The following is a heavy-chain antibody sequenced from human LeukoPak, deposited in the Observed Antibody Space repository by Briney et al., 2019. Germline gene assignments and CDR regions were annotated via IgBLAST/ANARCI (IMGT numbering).Heavy chain of an antibody. D-gene: IGHD1-26*01. V-gene: IGHV4-59*01. CDR2: IYYSGST. CDR3: AREGGYSGSYFDY. J-gene: IGHJ4*02. Sequence: ASETLSLTCTVSGGSISSYYWSWIRQPPGKGLEWIGYIYYSGSTNYNPSLKSRVTISVDTSKNQFSLKVSSVTAADTAVYYCAREGGYSGSYFDYWGQGTLVTVSS. CDR1: GGSISSYY.